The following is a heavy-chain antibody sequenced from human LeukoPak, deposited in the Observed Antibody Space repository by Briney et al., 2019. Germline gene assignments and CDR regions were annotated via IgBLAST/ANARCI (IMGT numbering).Heavy chain of an antibody. D-gene: IGHD2-2*02. CDR2: IIPILGIA. CDR3: VREYCSSSRCYNLGLGDAFDI. CDR1: GGTFSSYA. J-gene: IGHJ3*02. Sequence: ASVKVSCKASGGTFSSYAISWVRQAPGQGLEWMGRIIPILGIANYAQKFQGRVTITADKSTSTAYMELSSLRAEETAVYYCVREYCSSSRCYNLGLGDAFDIWGQGTVVTVSS. V-gene: IGHV1-69*04.